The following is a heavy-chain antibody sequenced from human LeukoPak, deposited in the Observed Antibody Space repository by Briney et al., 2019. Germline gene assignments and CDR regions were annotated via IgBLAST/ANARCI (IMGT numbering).Heavy chain of an antibody. D-gene: IGHD6-13*01. CDR2: ISSSSSYI. CDR1: GFAFSSYS. V-gene: IGHV3-21*01. J-gene: IGHJ4*02. CDR3: AREGQQLAVPLDY. Sequence: PGGSLRLSCAASGFAFSSYSMNWVRQAPGKGLEWVSSISSSSSYIYCADSVKGRFTISRDNAKNSLYLQMNSLRAEDTAVYYCAREGQQLAVPLDYWGQGTLVTVSS.